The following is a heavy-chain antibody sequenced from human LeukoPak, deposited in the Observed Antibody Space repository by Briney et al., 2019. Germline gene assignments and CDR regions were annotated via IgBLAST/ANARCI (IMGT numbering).Heavy chain of an antibody. D-gene: IGHD1-1*01. V-gene: IGHV3-30-3*01. CDR1: GFTLSSYA. CDR3: ARDPGRGTYY. CDR2: ISYDGSNK. J-gene: IGHJ4*02. Sequence: GGSLRLSCAASGFTLSSYATHWVRQAPGEGPEWVAVISYDGSNKYYADSVKGRFTISRDNSKNTLYLQMNSLRAEDTAVYYCARDPGRGTYYWGQATLVTVSS.